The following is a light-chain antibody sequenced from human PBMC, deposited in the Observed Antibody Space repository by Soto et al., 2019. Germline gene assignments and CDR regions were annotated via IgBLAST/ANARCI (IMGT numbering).Light chain of an antibody. CDR3: NSYAGSNNGV. Sequence: QSALTQPPSASGSPGQSVTISCAGTSSDVGFYNYVSWYQQHPGKAPKLIISEVSQRPSGVPDRFSGSKSGNTASLTVSGLQAEDEADYYCNSYAGSNNGVFGGGTKLTVL. V-gene: IGLV2-8*01. J-gene: IGLJ3*02. CDR1: SSDVGFYNY. CDR2: EVS.